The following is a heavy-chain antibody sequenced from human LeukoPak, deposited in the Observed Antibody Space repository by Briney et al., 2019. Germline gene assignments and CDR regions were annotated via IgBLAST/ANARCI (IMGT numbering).Heavy chain of an antibody. V-gene: IGHV1-2*06. Sequence: ASVKVSCKASGYTVSDFYLHWVRQAPGQGSEWMGRINPNSGGTNYAQKFQGRVTMTSDTSISTVYMELSSLRSDDAAVYYCARATTGRYFDFWGQGTLVAVSS. CDR2: INPNSGGT. CDR3: ARATTGRYFDF. J-gene: IGHJ4*02. D-gene: IGHD5-12*01. CDR1: GYTVSDFY.